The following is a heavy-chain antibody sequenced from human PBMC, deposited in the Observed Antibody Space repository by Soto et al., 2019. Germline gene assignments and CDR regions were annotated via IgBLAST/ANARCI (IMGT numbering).Heavy chain of an antibody. CDR1: GFTFSNAW. D-gene: IGHD2-2*01. Sequence: VGSLRLSCAASGFTFSNAWMSWVRQAPGKGREWVGRIKSKTDGGTTDYAAPVKGRFTISRDDSKNTLYLQMNSLKTEDTAVYYCTTDLPPNQLLPSYYYYGMDVWGQGTTVTVSS. CDR2: IKSKTDGGTT. J-gene: IGHJ6*02. CDR3: TTDLPPNQLLPSYYYYGMDV. V-gene: IGHV3-15*01.